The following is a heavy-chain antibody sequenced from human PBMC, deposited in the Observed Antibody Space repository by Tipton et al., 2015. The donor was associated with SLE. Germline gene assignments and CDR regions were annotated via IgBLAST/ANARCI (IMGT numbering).Heavy chain of an antibody. D-gene: IGHD3-22*01. J-gene: IGHJ4*02. CDR2: ISGSGGST. Sequence: GSLRLSCAASGFTFSSYSMNWVRQAPGKGLEWVSAISGSGGSTYYADSVKGRFTISRDNSKNTLYLQMNSLRAEDTAVYYCAKDDYPDSSGYYGFFDYWGQGPLVTVSS. CDR3: AKDDYPDSSGYYGFFDY. CDR1: GFTFSSYS. V-gene: IGHV3-23*01.